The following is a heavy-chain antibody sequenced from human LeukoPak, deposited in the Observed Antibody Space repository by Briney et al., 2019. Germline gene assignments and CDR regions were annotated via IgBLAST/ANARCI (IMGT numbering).Heavy chain of an antibody. CDR2: ISSYNDNT. CDR3: ARDPLRYFDWLPKATAGYFDY. J-gene: IGHJ4*02. D-gene: IGHD3-9*01. V-gene: IGHV1-18*01. CDR1: GYTFSNYG. Sequence: ASVKVSCKASGYTFSNYGISWVRQAPGQGLEWMGWISSYNDNTNYAQKLQGRVTMTTDTSTSTAYMELRSLRSDDTAVYYCARDPLRYFDWLPKATAGYFDYWGQGTLVTVSS.